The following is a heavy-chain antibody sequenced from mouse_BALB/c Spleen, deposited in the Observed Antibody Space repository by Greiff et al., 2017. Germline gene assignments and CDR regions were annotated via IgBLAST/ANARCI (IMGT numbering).Heavy chain of an antibody. CDR3: ARVYGSYYSAMGY. V-gene: IGHV14-3*02. CDR1: GFNIKDTY. D-gene: IGHD1-1*01. CDR2: IDPANGNT. Sequence: EVQLQQSGAELVKPGASVKLSCTASGFNIKDTYMHWVKQRPEQGLEWIGRIDPANGNTKYDPKFQGKATITADTSSNTAYLQLSSLTSEDTAVYFCARVYGSYYSAMGYCGQGTSVTVSS. J-gene: IGHJ4*01.